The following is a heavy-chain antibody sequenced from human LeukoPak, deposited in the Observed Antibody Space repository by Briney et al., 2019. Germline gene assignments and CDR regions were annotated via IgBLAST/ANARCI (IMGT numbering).Heavy chain of an antibody. Sequence: ASVKVSCKASGYTFTDYYIHWVRQAPGQGLEWMGIINPSDGSARNAEIFQGRVTMIRDTSTSTVYMQLSSLRSEDTAIYYCARDKDAPGYSHGWRLYYYGMDVWGQGTTVTVSS. V-gene: IGHV1-46*01. CDR3: ARDKDAPGYSHGWRLYYYGMDV. CDR2: INPSDGSA. D-gene: IGHD6-19*01. CDR1: GYTFTDYY. J-gene: IGHJ6*02.